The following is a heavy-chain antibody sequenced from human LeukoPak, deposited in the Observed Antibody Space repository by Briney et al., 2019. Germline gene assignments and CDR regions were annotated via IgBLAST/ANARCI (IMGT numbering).Heavy chain of an antibody. CDR2: ISHDGSDK. V-gene: IGHV3-30*04. CDR1: EFTLKIYP. CDR3: AREEVQTTVDAFDI. J-gene: IGHJ3*02. D-gene: IGHD4-17*01. Sequence: AGSLRLSCAASEFTLKIYPMHWVRQAPGKGLEWLSVISHDGSDKNNADSVKGRFIISRNNSKNTIYLQLNSLRPEDTAMYYCAREEVQTTVDAFDIWGLGTMVIVSS.